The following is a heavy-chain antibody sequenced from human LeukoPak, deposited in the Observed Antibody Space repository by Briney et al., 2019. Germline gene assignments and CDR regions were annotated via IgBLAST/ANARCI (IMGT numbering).Heavy chain of an antibody. D-gene: IGHD3-10*01. CDR1: GFTFSSHSM. CDR2: VYHDGGT. J-gene: IGHJ4*02. V-gene: IGHV4-4*01. CDR3: ASQYGSGHYHFDY. Sequence: PGGSLRLSCAASGFTFSSHSMNWVRQPLGKGLEWIGQVYHDGGTKYNPSLKSRVTILVDKSKNQFSLKLSSVTAADTAVYFRASQYGSGHYHFDYWGQGTLVFVSP.